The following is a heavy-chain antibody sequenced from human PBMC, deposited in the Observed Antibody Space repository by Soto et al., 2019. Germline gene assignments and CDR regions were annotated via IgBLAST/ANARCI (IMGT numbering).Heavy chain of an antibody. CDR1: GYTFSSHG. J-gene: IGHJ4*02. V-gene: IGHV1-18*01. Sequence: QVQLVQSGAEMKKPGASVKVSCKASGYTFSSHGINWVRQAPGQRLEWVGWISADDGYTNYAQNLQDRVIMTTDTSTSTAYMELTSLRSDDTAVYYCARDVFYWGQRTLVTVSS. CDR2: ISADDGYT. CDR3: ARDVFY.